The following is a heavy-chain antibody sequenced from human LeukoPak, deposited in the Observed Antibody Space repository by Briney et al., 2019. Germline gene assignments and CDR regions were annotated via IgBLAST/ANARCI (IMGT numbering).Heavy chain of an antibody. CDR3: AKCSGWFVRGKDYYYYYMDV. J-gene: IGHJ6*03. CDR1: GFTFSSSA. D-gene: IGHD6-19*01. CDR2: ISGSGGTT. Sequence: GGSLRLSCAASGFTFSSSAMSWVRQAPGKGLEWVSGISGSGGTTHYADSVKGRFTISRDNSKDTLYLQMNSLRAEDTAVYYCAKCSGWFVRGKDYYYYYMDVWGKGTTVTVSS. V-gene: IGHV3-23*01.